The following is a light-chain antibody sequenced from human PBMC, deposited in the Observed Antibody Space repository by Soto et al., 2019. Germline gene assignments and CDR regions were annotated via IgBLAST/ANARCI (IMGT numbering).Light chain of an antibody. V-gene: IGLV2-14*01. CDR3: SSYTSSSTLYV. J-gene: IGLJ1*01. Sequence: QSALTQPASVSGSPRQSITISCTGASSDVGGYTYVSWYQQHPGKAPKLMIYEVNNRPSGVSHRFSGSKSGNTASLTISGLKAEDEADYYCSSYTSSSTLYVFGTGTKVNVL. CDR2: EVN. CDR1: SSDVGGYTY.